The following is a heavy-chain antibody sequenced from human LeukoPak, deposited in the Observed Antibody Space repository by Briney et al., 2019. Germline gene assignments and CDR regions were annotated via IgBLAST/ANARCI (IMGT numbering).Heavy chain of an antibody. CDR2: IWYDGSNK. Sequence: GGSLRLSCAASGFTFSSYGMHWVRQAPGKGLEWVAVIWYDGSNKYYADSVKGRFTISRDNSKNTLYPQMNSLRAEDTAVYYCARECPLGSGSYSVSPRAFDIWGQGTMVTVSS. CDR1: GFTFSSYG. D-gene: IGHD1-26*01. J-gene: IGHJ3*02. CDR3: ARECPLGSGSYSVSPRAFDI. V-gene: IGHV3-33*01.